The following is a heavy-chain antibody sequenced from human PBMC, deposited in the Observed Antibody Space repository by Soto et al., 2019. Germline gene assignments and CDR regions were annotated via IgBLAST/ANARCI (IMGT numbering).Heavy chain of an antibody. D-gene: IGHD2-2*02. Sequence: PGGSLRLSCAASGFTVSSNYMSWVRQAPGKGLEWVSLIQSGGSTYYAGSVKGRFTISRDNAKNTLFLQMNSLRAEDTAVYYCARPVVPAAIRGFARDVWGKGTTVTVSS. CDR3: ARPVVPAAIRGFARDV. CDR2: IQSGGST. V-gene: IGHV3-66*04. J-gene: IGHJ6*04. CDR1: GFTVSSNY.